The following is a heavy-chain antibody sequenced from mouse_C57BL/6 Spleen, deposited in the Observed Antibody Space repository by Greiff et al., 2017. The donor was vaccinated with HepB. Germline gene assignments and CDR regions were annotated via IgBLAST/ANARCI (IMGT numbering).Heavy chain of an antibody. Sequence: EVQLQQSGPVLVKPGASVKMSCKASGYTFTDYYMNWVKQSHGKSLEWIGVINPYNGGTSYNQKFKGKATLTVDKSSSTAYMELNSLTSEDSAVYDCARGLWYFDVWGTGTTVTVSS. CDR1: GYTFTDYY. V-gene: IGHV1-19*01. J-gene: IGHJ1*03. CDR2: INPYNGGT. CDR3: ARGLWYFDV.